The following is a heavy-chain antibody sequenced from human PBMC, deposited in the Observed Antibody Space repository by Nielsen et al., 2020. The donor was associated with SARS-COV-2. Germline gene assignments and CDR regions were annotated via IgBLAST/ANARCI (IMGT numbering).Heavy chain of an antibody. CDR2: ISGYNGDT. Sequence: ASVKVSCKASGYTFTNYGISWVRQAPGQGLEWMGWISGYNGDTHYAQKFQGRVTMTTDTSTSTAYMELRSLRSDDTAVYYCARGGITIFGVLGVDYFDYWGQGTLVTVSS. CDR3: ARGGITIFGVLGVDYFDY. D-gene: IGHD3-3*01. V-gene: IGHV1-18*04. CDR1: GYTFTNYG. J-gene: IGHJ4*02.